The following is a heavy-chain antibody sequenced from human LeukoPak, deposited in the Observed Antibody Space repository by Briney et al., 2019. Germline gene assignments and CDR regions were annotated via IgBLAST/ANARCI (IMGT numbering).Heavy chain of an antibody. CDR2: IYYSGST. D-gene: IGHD6-6*01. CDR1: GGSISSHY. V-gene: IGHV4-59*11. J-gene: IGHJ5*02. Sequence: SETLSLTCTVSGGSISSHYWSWIRQPPGEGLEWIGYIYYSGSTNYNPSLKSRVTISVDTSKNQFSLKLSSVTAADTAVYYCARKKFIAAGGFDPWGQGTLVTVSS. CDR3: ARKKFIAAGGFDP.